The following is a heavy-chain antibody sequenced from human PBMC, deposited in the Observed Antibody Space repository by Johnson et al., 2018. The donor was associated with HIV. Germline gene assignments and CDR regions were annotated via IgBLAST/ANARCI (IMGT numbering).Heavy chain of an antibody. CDR3: AKAYCPGCDAFEI. CDR1: GFTFSTNW. J-gene: IGHJ3*02. CDR2: IKQDGSEK. Sequence: VQLVESGGDLVQPGGSLRLSCVGSGFTFSTNWMHWVRQAPGKGLEWVANIKQDGSEKYYVDSVQGRFTISRDNAKNSLYLQMNSLRAEDSGVYYCAKAYCPGCDAFEIWGQGTMVTVSS. D-gene: IGHD2-21*01. V-gene: IGHV3-7*01.